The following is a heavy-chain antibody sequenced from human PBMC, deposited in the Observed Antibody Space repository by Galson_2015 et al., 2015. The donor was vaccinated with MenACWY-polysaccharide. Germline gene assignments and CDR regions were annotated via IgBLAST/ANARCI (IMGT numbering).Heavy chain of an antibody. CDR3: ARDWDYYGSGTYYNFDY. D-gene: IGHD3-10*01. CDR2: INAGNGNT. V-gene: IGHV1-3*01. CDR1: GYTFTSYA. J-gene: IGHJ4*02. Sequence: SMKVSCKASGYTFTSYAMHWVRQAPGQRLEWMGWINAGNGNTKYSQKFQGRVTITRDTYASTVYMELSSLRSEDTAVYYCARDWDYYGSGTYYNFDYWGQGTLVTVSS.